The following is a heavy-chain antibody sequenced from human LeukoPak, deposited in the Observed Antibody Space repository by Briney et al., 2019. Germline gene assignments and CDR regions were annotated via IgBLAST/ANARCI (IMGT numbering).Heavy chain of an antibody. CDR2: MNPNSGNT. CDR1: GYTFTSYD. V-gene: IGHV1-8*01. J-gene: IGHJ4*02. D-gene: IGHD6-13*01. Sequence: ASVKVSCKASGYTFTSYDINWVRQATGQGLEWMGWMNPNSGNTGYAQKFQGRVTMTRNTSISTAYMELSSLRSEDTAVYYCAREGGQQLVRGTFVEYFDYWGQGTLVTVPS. CDR3: AREGGQQLVRGTFVEYFDY.